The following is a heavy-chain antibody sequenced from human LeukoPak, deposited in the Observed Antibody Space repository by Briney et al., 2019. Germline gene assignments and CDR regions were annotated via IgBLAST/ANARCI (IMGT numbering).Heavy chain of an antibody. CDR2: ISGNGGRT. CDR1: GFTFSSSA. J-gene: IGHJ2*01. D-gene: IGHD2-21*02. Sequence: GGSLRLSCAASGFTFSSSAMHWVRQAPGRGLEYVSAISGNGGRTYYANSVKGRFTISRDNSKNTVFLQMGSLRTEDMAVYYCARGEPDCAGDCPYWYLDLWGRGTLVTVSS. CDR3: ARGEPDCAGDCPYWYLDL. V-gene: IGHV3-64*01.